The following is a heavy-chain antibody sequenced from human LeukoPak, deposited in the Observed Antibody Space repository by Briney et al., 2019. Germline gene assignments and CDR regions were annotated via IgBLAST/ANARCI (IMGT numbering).Heavy chain of an antibody. CDR2: IYYSGST. D-gene: IGHD2-2*01. CDR1: GGSISSSNYY. CDR3: AGQYCSSTTCYDLFDY. V-gene: IGHV4-39*01. J-gene: IGHJ4*02. Sequence: SETLSLTCTVSGGSISSSNYYWGWIRQPPGKGLEWIGSIYYSGSTYYNPSLKSRVTISVDTSKNQFSLKLSSVTAADTAVYYCAGQYCSSTTCYDLFDYWGQGTLVTVSS.